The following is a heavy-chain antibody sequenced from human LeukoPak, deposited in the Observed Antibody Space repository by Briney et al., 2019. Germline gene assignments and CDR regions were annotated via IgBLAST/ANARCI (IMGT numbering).Heavy chain of an antibody. CDR1: GYTFTSYA. CDR2: INAGNGNT. D-gene: IGHD6-13*01. V-gene: IGHV1-3*01. CDR3: ARDGSMIAAAGTPTFGY. J-gene: IGHJ4*02. Sequence: ASVKVSCKASGYTFTSYAMHWVRQAPGQRLEWMGRINAGNGNTKYSQKFQGRVTITRDTSASTAYMELSSLRSEDTAVYYCARDGSMIAAAGTPTFGYWGQGTLVTVSS.